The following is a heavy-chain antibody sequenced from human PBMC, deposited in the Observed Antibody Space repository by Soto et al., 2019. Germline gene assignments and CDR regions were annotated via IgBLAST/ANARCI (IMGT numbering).Heavy chain of an antibody. D-gene: IGHD6-13*01. Sequence: QVQLVQSGAEVKKPGSSVKVSCKASGGTFSSYAISWVRQAPGQGLEWMGGIIPIFGTANYAQKFQGRVTITADDSTSTAYMELSSLRSEDTAVYYCARPSWVAAAGDNWYFDLWGRGTLVTVSS. CDR1: GGTFSSYA. CDR2: IIPIFGTA. V-gene: IGHV1-69*01. CDR3: ARPSWVAAAGDNWYFDL. J-gene: IGHJ2*01.